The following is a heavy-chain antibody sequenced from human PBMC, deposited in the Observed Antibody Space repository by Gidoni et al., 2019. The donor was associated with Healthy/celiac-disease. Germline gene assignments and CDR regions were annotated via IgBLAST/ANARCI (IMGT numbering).Heavy chain of an antibody. V-gene: IGHV4-39*01. CDR3: ARHGSGSLIAAALSPHDY. CDR2: IYYSGST. J-gene: IGHJ4*02. D-gene: IGHD6-13*01. Sequence: QLQLQESGPGLVKPSETLSLTCTVSGGSISSSSYYWGWIRQPPGKGLEWIGSIYYSGSTYYNPSLKSRVTISVDTSKNQFSLKLSSVTAADTAVYYCARHGSGSLIAAALSPHDYWGQGTLVTVSS. CDR1: GGSISSSSYY.